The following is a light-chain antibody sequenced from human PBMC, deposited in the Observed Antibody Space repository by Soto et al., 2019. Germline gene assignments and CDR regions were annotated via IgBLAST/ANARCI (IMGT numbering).Light chain of an antibody. J-gene: IGLJ2*01. V-gene: IGLV2-23*02. CDR1: SSDVGSYNL. Sequence: QSALTQPASVSGSLGQSITISCTGTSSDVGSYNLVSWYQQHPGKAPKLMIYEVSKRPSGVSNRFSGSKSGNTASLTISGLQDEDVADYYCCSYAGSSSPVVFGGATKLTL. CDR3: CSYAGSSSPVV. CDR2: EVS.